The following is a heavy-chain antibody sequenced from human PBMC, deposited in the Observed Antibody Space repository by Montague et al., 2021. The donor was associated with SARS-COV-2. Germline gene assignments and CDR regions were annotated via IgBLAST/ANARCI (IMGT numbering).Heavy chain of an antibody. Sequence: SLRLSCPASGFTFSSYWMHWVRQAPGKGLVWVSRINSDESSTSYADSVKGRFTISRDNAKNTLYLQMNSLRAEDTAVYYCASGAFLGVAPGDYWGQGTLVTVSS. V-gene: IGHV3-74*01. CDR1: GFTFSSYW. CDR3: ASGAFLGVAPGDY. J-gene: IGHJ4*02. CDR2: INSDESST. D-gene: IGHD3-10*01.